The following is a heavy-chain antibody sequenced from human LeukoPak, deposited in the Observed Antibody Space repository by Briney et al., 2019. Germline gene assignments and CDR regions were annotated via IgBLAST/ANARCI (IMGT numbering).Heavy chain of an antibody. Sequence: PGGSLRLSCAASGFTFSSNAMSWVRQAPGKGLEWVSGMSGSGGSAYYADSVKGRFTVSRDNARNSLFLQMNSLRDEDTAVYYCVRGSYGHDFWGQGTLVTVSS. CDR3: VRGSYGHDF. V-gene: IGHV3-23*01. D-gene: IGHD5-18*01. CDR2: MSGSGGSA. J-gene: IGHJ4*02. CDR1: GFTFSSNA.